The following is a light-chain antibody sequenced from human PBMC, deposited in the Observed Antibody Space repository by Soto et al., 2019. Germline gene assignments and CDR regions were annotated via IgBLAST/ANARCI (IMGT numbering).Light chain of an antibody. Sequence: DIQMTQSPSTLSASVGDGVTITCRASQTITTSLAWYQQKPGKAPKLLIYKESSLESGVPSRFSGSGSGPEFTLTISSLQPDDFATYYCQQYDRYSVMTFGHGTKVEI. CDR1: QTITTS. CDR3: QQYDRYSVMT. J-gene: IGKJ1*01. CDR2: KES. V-gene: IGKV1-5*03.